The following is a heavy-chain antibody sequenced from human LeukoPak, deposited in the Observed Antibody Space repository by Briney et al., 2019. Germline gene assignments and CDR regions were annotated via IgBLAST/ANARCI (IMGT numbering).Heavy chain of an antibody. Sequence: GGSLRLSCAASGFTFSDYYMSWIRQAPGKGLEWVSYISSSGSTIYYADSVKGRFTISRDNSKNTLYLQMNSLRAEDTAVYYCAKDQRPRVGGSYLDAFDIWGQGTMVTVSS. D-gene: IGHD1-26*01. V-gene: IGHV3-11*01. CDR1: GFTFSDYY. CDR2: ISSSGSTI. J-gene: IGHJ3*02. CDR3: AKDQRPRVGGSYLDAFDI.